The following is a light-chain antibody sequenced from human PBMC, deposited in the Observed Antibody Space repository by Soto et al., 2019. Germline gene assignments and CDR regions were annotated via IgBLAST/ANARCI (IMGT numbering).Light chain of an antibody. Sequence: EIVLSQSPAILSLSPGDRATLSCRASQTVSSFLAWYQQKPGQAPRLLIYDTSNRATGVPARFSASGSGTDFTLTISSLEPEDFAVYFCQQRYSWAPTFGQGTKLEIK. CDR2: DTS. CDR3: QQRYSWAPT. CDR1: QTVSSF. V-gene: IGKV3-11*01. J-gene: IGKJ2*01.